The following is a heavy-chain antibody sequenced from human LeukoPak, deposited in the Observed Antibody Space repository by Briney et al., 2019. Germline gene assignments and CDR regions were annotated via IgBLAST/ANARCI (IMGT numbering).Heavy chain of an antibody. CDR3: AREELDVDTAMRNRVDY. CDR1: GGTFSSYA. V-gene: IGHV1-69*13. CDR2: IIPIFGTA. Sequence: GASVKVSCKASGGTFSSYAISWVRQAPGQGLEWMGGIIPIFGTANYAQKFQGRVTITADESTSTAYMELSSLRSEDTAVYYCAREELDVDTAMRNRVDYWGQGTLVTVSS. J-gene: IGHJ4*02. D-gene: IGHD5-18*01.